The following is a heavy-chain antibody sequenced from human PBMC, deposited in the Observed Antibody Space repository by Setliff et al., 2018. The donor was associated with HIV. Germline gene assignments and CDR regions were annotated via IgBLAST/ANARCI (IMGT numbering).Heavy chain of an antibody. CDR3: ARGGSYRFWSGYRYYYYYMDL. CDR1: GTSIISYY. Sequence: SETLSLTCTISGTSIISYYWNWVRQPPGEGLEWIGYFYYGGTTKYNPSLKSRVTISEDTSKSQVYLSLTSVTAADTAVYYCARGGSYRFWSGYRYYYYYMDLWGKGTTVTVSS. CDR2: FYYGGTT. J-gene: IGHJ6*03. D-gene: IGHD3-3*01. V-gene: IGHV4-59*08.